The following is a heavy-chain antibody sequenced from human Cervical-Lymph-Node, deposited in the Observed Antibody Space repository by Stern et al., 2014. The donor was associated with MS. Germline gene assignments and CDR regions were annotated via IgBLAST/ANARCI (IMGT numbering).Heavy chain of an antibody. Sequence: VQLVQSGAEVKNPGASVKLSCKASGYRFTSYDMHWVRQAPGQRLEWMGWINAGNGNTKYSQKFQGRVTITRDTSASTAYMELSSLRSEDTAVYYCARAEYSYRFGEFDYWGQGTLVTVSS. CDR3: ARAEYSYRFGEFDY. J-gene: IGHJ4*02. V-gene: IGHV1-3*01. CDR1: GYRFTSYD. CDR2: INAGNGNT. D-gene: IGHD3-10*01.